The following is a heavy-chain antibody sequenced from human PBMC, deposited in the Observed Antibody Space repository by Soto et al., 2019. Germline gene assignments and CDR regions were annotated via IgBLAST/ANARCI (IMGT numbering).Heavy chain of an antibody. CDR2: IYYSGST. CDR1: GGSISSGDYY. V-gene: IGHV4-30-4*01. CDR3: ARGITGTTFPFDY. D-gene: IGHD1-7*01. Sequence: QVQLQESGPGPVKPSQTLSLTCTVSGGSISSGDYYWSWIRQPPETGLEWIEYIYYSGSTYYNPSLKGRVTISVDPSKNQFSLKLSSVTAADTAVYYCARGITGTTFPFDYWGQGTLVTVSS. J-gene: IGHJ4*02.